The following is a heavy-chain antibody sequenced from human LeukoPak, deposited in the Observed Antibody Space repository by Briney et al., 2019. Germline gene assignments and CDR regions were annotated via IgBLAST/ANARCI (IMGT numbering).Heavy chain of an antibody. V-gene: IGHV1-46*01. D-gene: IGHD6-19*01. CDR1: GYTFTSYY. Sequence: ASVNVSCKASGYTFTSYYIHWLRQAPGQGLEWMGIINPSGGSTTYAQKFQGRVALTTDTSTSTVFMELSSLTSEDTAVYYCARGLITVAGFIDYWGQGTLATVSS. CDR3: ARGLITVAGFIDY. CDR2: INPSGGST. J-gene: IGHJ4*02.